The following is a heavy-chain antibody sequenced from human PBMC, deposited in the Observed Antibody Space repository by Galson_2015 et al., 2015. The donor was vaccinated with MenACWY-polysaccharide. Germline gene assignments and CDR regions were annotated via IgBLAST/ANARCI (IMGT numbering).Heavy chain of an antibody. CDR2: IKQDGSEK. CDR3: AGAANHAFEI. CDR1: GFTFSSSW. Sequence: SLRLSCAASGFTFSSSWMSWVRQAPGRGLEWVANIKQDGSEKYYVDSVKGRFTISKDNAKNSLSLQMNSLRAEDTAVYYCAGAANHAFEIRGKGQWSPSLQ. V-gene: IGHV3-7*01. J-gene: IGHJ3*02.